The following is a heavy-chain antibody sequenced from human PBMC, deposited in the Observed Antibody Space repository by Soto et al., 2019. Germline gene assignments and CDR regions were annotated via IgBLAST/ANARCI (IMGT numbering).Heavy chain of an antibody. CDR1: GGSISSYY. CDR3: ARTLYSYGPRFDY. V-gene: IGHV4-59*01. J-gene: IGHJ4*02. D-gene: IGHD5-18*01. Sequence: QVQLQESGPGLVKPSETLSLTCTVSGGSISSYYWSWIRQPPGKGLEWIGYIYYSGSTNYNPTLKSRVTISVDTSKNQSSLKLSSVTAADTAVYSCARTLYSYGPRFDYWGQGTLVTVSS. CDR2: IYYSGST.